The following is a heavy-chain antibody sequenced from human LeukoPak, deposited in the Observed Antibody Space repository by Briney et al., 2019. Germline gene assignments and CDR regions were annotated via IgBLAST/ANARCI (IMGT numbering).Heavy chain of an antibody. CDR3: ARDSRGDEYYYYMDV. CDR2: ISGSGGST. V-gene: IGHV3-23*01. CDR1: GFTFSSYA. J-gene: IGHJ6*03. Sequence: PGGSLRLSCAASGFTFSSYAMSWVRQAPGKGLEWVSAISGSGGSTFYADSVKGRFTISRDNSKNTLYLQMNSLRAEDTAVYYCARDSRGDEYYYYMDVWGKGTTVTISS.